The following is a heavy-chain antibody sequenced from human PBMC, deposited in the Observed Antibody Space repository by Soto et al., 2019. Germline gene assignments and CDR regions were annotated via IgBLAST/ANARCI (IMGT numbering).Heavy chain of an antibody. CDR1: GYTFTSYD. Sequence: GASVKVSCKASGYTFTSYDINWVRQATGQGLEWMGWMNPNSGNTGYAQKFQGRVTMTRNTSISTAYMELSSLRSEDTAVYYCARGHDYYYYMDVWGKGTTVTVS. V-gene: IGHV1-8*01. CDR2: MNPNSGNT. CDR3: ARGHDYYYYMDV. J-gene: IGHJ6*03.